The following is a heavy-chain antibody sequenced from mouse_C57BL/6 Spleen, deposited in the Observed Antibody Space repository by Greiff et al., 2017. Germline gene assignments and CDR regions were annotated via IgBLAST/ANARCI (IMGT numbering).Heavy chain of an antibody. Sequence: EVQLQQSGGGLVKPGGSLKLSCAASGFTFSDYGMHWVRQAPEQGLECVAYISSGSSTIYSADTVKGRFTISRDNAKNTLFLQMTSLRSEDTAMYYCARGSGTLDYWGQGTTLTVSS. V-gene: IGHV5-17*01. J-gene: IGHJ2*01. CDR1: GFTFSDYG. D-gene: IGHD3-2*02. CDR2: ISSGSSTI. CDR3: ARGSGTLDY.